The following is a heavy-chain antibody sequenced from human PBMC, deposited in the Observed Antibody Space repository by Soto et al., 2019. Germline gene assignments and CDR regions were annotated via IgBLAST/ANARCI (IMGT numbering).Heavy chain of an antibody. Sequence: GASVKVSCKASGYTFTGYYMHWVRQAPGQGLEWMGWINPNSGGTNYAQKLQGRVTMTTDTSTSTAYMELRSLRSDDTAVYYCAGDREVGLRRAHAFDIWGQGTMVTVSS. CDR3: AGDREVGLRRAHAFDI. CDR1: GYTFTGYY. CDR2: INPNSGGT. J-gene: IGHJ3*02. D-gene: IGHD4-17*01. V-gene: IGHV1-2*02.